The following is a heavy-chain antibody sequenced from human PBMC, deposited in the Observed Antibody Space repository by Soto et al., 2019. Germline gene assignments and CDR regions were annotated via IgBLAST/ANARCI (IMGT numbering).Heavy chain of an antibody. Sequence: QVQLQESGPGLVKPSPTLSLTCTVSGGSISSGGYSWSWIRQHPGKGMEWIGYIYYSGSNYYNPSLKSRVNISVETSKNQFSQKLSSVTAAETAVYYCARDKNYGSLSYYDYWGQGTLVAVSS. D-gene: IGHD3-10*01. V-gene: IGHV4-31*03. CDR1: GGSISSGGYS. CDR2: IYYSGSN. J-gene: IGHJ4*02. CDR3: ARDKNYGSLSYYDY.